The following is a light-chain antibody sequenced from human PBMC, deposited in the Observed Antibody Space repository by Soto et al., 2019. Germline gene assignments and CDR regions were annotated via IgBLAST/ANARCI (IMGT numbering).Light chain of an antibody. CDR2: WAS. Sequence: DIVMTQSPDSLAVSLGERATINCKSSQRLLYSPNNKDSLAWFQQKPGQPPKLIIYWASARESGVPDRFSGSGSGTDFTLTISSLQAEDVAIYYCHQSRAIPYTFGQGNKLEIK. V-gene: IGKV4-1*01. CDR3: HQSRAIPYT. CDR1: QRLLYSPNNKDS. J-gene: IGKJ2*01.